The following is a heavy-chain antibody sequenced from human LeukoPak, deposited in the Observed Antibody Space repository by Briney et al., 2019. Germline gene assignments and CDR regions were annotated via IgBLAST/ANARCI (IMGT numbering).Heavy chain of an antibody. J-gene: IGHJ5*02. CDR3: ARDISSGSHTWFDP. Sequence: ASVTVSCTASGYTFTTYYVHWVRQAPGQGLEWMGIIYPSGGSTSYAQKFQGRVTMTRDTSTSTVYMELNSLRSEDTAVYYCARDISSGSHTWFDPWGQGTLVTVSS. D-gene: IGHD1-26*01. CDR2: IYPSGGST. CDR1: GYTFTTYY. V-gene: IGHV1-46*01.